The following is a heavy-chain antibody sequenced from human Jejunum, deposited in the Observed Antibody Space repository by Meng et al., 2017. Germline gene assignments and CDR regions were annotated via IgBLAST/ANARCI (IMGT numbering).Heavy chain of an antibody. CDR2: ISSSGGTI. V-gene: IGHV3-48*03. CDR1: GFTFSSYE. D-gene: IGHD3-10*01. Sequence: GESLKISCAASGFTFSSYEMNWVRQAPGKGLEWVSYISSSGGTIYKADSVKGRFTISRDNAKNSLYLQMNSLRAEDTAVYYCARRRTMVRGTAGAMDVWGQGTTVTVSS. J-gene: IGHJ6*02. CDR3: ARRRTMVRGTAGAMDV.